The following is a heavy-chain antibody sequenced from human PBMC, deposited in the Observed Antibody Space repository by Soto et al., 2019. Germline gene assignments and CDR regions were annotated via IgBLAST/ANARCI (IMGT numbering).Heavy chain of an antibody. CDR3: AGVLMRNWVAP. V-gene: IGHV4-59*01. Sequence: ASETLSLTCTVSGGSISSYYWSWIRQAPGKGLEWIGHIYHSGITNYNPSLKSRFTISIDTSKNQFSLKLSSVTAADTAVYYCAGVLMRNWVAPGGKGTWVTFS. CDR2: IYHSGIT. D-gene: IGHD2-8*01. CDR1: GGSISSYY. J-gene: IGHJ4*02.